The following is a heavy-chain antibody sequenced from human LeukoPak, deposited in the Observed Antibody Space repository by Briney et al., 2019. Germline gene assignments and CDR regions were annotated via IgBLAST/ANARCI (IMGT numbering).Heavy chain of an antibody. CDR3: AKQPYEYVSGSPMWLDP. Sequence: GGSLRLSCAASGLTFSSHAMTWARQAAGKWLGWVSGIGGGSGKIFDADSVKGRFTIPRDNSKNTLYLQMNTLRAEDTAVYFCAKQPYEYVSGSPMWLDPWGQRTLVTVAS. J-gene: IGHJ5*02. CDR2: IGGGSGKI. D-gene: IGHD3-16*01. CDR1: GLTFSSHA. V-gene: IGHV3-23*01.